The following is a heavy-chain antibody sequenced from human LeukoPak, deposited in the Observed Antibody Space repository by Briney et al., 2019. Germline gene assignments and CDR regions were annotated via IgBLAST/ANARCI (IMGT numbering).Heavy chain of an antibody. V-gene: IGHV1-46*01. CDR3: ARDRYGSGSENYYYGMDV. D-gene: IGHD3-10*01. CDR2: INPSGGST. J-gene: IGHJ6*02. Sequence: ASVKVSCKASGYTFTSYYMHWVRQAPGQGLEWMGIINPSGGSTSYAQKFQGRVTMTRDTSTSTVYMELSSLRSEDTAVYYCARDRYGSGSENYYYGMDVWGQGTTVTVSS. CDR1: GYTFTSYY.